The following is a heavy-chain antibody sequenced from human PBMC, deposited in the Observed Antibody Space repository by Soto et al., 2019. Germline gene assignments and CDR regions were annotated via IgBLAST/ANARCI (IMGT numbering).Heavy chain of an antibody. CDR1: GFTFIDYG. D-gene: IGHD6-13*01. J-gene: IGHJ4*02. V-gene: IGHV3-48*02. Sequence: EVQLVESGGTLVQPGGSLRLSCAASGFTFIDYGMNWVRQAPGKGLEWIAYISGTSSTIHYADSVKGRFTIFRDKAENSLYLQMRGLGDEDTAVYYCARDRSSTSQYWGQGTLVAVSS. CDR3: ARDRSSTSQY. CDR2: ISGTSSTI.